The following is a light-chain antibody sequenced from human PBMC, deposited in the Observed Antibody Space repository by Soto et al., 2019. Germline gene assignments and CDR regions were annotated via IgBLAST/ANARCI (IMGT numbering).Light chain of an antibody. CDR2: DAS. CDR3: QQYRNWPRT. Sequence: EIVLTQSPATLSLSPGERATLSCRASQSVSSYLAWYQQKPGQAPRLLIYDASNRATGIPARFSGRGSGTEFTLTINSLQSEDFAVYYCQQYRNWPRTFGQGTKVDIK. J-gene: IGKJ1*01. V-gene: IGKV3-11*01. CDR1: QSVSSY.